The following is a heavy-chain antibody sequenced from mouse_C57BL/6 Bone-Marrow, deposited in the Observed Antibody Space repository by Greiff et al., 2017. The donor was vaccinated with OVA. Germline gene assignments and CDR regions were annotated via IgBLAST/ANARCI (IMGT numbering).Heavy chain of an antibody. V-gene: IGHV1-47*01. D-gene: IGHD2-5*01. Sequence: VKVVESGAELVKPGASVKMSCKASGYTFTTYPIEWMKQNHGKSLEWIGNFHPYNDDTKYNEKFKGKATLTVEKSSSTVYLELSRLTSDDSAVYYCARPYSNYLAWFAYWGQGTLVTVSA. J-gene: IGHJ3*01. CDR2: FHPYNDDT. CDR1: GYTFTTYP. CDR3: ARPYSNYLAWFAY.